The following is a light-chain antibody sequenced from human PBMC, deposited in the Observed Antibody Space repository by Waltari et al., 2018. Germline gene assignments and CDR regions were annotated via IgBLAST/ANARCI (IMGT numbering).Light chain of an antibody. Sequence: QSGLAQPASASGSPGQSITITCPGTSSDVGNYNLVSWYQQRRGKAPRLLIYEVTKRAPGTSDRFSASKSGNTASLSISGLQAQEDEADYYCCSYVGLGTYVFGTGTKVTV. V-gene: IGLV2-23*02. J-gene: IGLJ1*01. CDR3: CSYVGLGTYV. CDR2: EVT. CDR1: SSDVGNYNL.